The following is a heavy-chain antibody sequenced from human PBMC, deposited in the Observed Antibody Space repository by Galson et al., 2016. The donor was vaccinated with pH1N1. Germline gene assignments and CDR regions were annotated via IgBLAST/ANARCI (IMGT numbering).Heavy chain of an antibody. CDR3: AKPIYGSGGFDP. CDR1: GFTFTSYA. D-gene: IGHD3-10*01. CDR2: ISYDGSKK. J-gene: IGHJ5*02. Sequence: SLRLSCAASGFTFTSYAMHWVRQAPGKGLEWVAVISYDGSKKYHADSVKGRFTISRDNSKNTLYLQMNSLRAEDTAVYYCAKPIYGSGGFDPWGQGTLVTVSS. V-gene: IGHV3-30*18.